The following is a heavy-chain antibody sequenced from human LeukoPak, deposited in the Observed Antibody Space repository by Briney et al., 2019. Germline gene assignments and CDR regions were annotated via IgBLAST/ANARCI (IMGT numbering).Heavy chain of an antibody. V-gene: IGHV3-74*01. CDR2: INSDGSGT. CDR3: ARDYYYGSGSYPDY. D-gene: IGHD3-10*01. Sequence: GGSLRLSCAASGFTFSSYWMHWVRQAPGKGLVWVSRINSDGSGTSYADSVRGRFTISRDNSKNTLYLQMNSLRAEDTAVYYCARDYYYGSGSYPDYWGQGTLVTVSS. CDR1: GFTFSSYW. J-gene: IGHJ4*02.